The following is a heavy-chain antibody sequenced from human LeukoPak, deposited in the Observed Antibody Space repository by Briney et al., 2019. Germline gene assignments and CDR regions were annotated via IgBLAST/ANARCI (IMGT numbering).Heavy chain of an antibody. V-gene: IGHV3-23*01. CDR1: GFTFSAYA. D-gene: IGHD4-17*01. CDR2: ISGRDSNT. Sequence: GGSLRLSCEASGFTFSAYAMTWVRRAPGRGLEWVSAISGRDSNTYYADSVEGRFTISRDNSKSTLFLQMNSLRADDTAVYYCAKRSDYGTKGNYFDSWGQGTPVTVSS. J-gene: IGHJ4*02. CDR3: AKRSDYGTKGNYFDS.